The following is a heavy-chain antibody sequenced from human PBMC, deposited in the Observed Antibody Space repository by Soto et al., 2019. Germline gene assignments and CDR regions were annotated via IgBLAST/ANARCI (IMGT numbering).Heavy chain of an antibody. D-gene: IGHD6-19*01. CDR3: TTYSSGWYYDAFDI. V-gene: IGHV3-15*01. Sequence: SGGSLRLSCAASGFTFSNAWMSWVRQAPGKGLEWVGRIKSKTDGGTTDYAAPVKGRFTISRDDSKNTLYLQMNSLKTEDTAVYYCTTYSSGWYYDAFDIWGQGTMVTVSS. CDR1: GFTFSNAW. J-gene: IGHJ3*02. CDR2: IKSKTDGGTT.